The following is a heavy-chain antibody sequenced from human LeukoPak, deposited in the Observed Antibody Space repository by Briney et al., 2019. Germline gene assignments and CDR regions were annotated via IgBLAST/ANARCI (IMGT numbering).Heavy chain of an antibody. V-gene: IGHV4-61*01. CDR3: ARFSVAGTSTRFDY. CDR2: IYYTGGT. J-gene: IGHJ4*02. D-gene: IGHD6-19*01. Sequence: SETLSLTCTVSGGSISSSSYYWSWIRQPPGKGLEWIGHIYYTGGTNYSPSLKSRVTISLDTSKNQFSLKLTSVTAADTAVYYCARFSVAGTSTRFDYWGQGFLVTVSS. CDR1: GGSISSSSYY.